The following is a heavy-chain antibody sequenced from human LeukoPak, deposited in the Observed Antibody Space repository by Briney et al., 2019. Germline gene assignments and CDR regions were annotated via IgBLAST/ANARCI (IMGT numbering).Heavy chain of an antibody. CDR2: TYYRHNRYN. J-gene: IGHJ5*01. Sequence: SQTLSLTCAISGNTVYRNKAAWSWIRQTPSRGLEWLGRTYYRHNRYNTYEDSVKSRLTDNPDTSKNHFSLQLNSVTPEDTAVYYCARSHDCSHGGCYSDWFDSWGQGTLVTVSS. CDR1: GNTVYRNKAA. V-gene: IGHV6-1*01. D-gene: IGHD2-15*01. CDR3: ARSHDCSHGGCYSDWFDS.